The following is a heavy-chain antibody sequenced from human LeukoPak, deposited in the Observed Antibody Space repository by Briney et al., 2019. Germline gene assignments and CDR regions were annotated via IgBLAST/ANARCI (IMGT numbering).Heavy chain of an antibody. CDR1: GDSISSYY. Sequence: SETLSLTCTVSGDSISSYYWSWIRQPAGKGLEWIGRIYTSGSTNYNPSLKSRVTMSVDTSKNQFSLKLNSVTAADTAVYYCTRHSLVVRGVRYYYMDVWGKGTTVTVSS. D-gene: IGHD3-10*01. V-gene: IGHV4-4*07. J-gene: IGHJ6*03. CDR2: IYTSGST. CDR3: TRHSLVVRGVRYYYMDV.